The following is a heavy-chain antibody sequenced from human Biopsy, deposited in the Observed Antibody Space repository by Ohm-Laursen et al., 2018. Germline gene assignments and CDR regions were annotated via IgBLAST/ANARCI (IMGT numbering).Heavy chain of an antibody. CDR3: VRQGGYFQN. CDR1: GDSVGSGTFH. D-gene: IGHD5-12*01. V-gene: IGHV4-61*01. Sequence: TLSLTCSVSGDSVGSGTFHWGWIRQPPGKGLEWIGHVYYTGNTNYNPFLKSRVTISMDMSKNQFSLRLSSVTAADTAVYYCVRQGGYFQNWGPGSQVAVSS. J-gene: IGHJ1*01. CDR2: VYYTGNT.